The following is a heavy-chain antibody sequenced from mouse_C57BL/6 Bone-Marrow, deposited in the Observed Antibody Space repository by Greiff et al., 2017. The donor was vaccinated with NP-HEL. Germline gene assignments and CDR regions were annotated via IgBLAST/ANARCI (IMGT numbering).Heavy chain of an antibody. J-gene: IGHJ2*01. CDR2: IDPSDSYT. V-gene: IGHV1-69*01. Sequence: QVHVKQPGAELVMPGASVKLSCKASGYTFTSYWMHWVKQRPGQGLEWIGEIDPSDSYTNYNQKFKGKSTLTVDKSSSTAYMQLSSLTSEDSAVYYCAREGITTGFDYWGQGTTLTVSS. D-gene: IGHD1-1*01. CDR1: GYTFTSYW. CDR3: AREGITTGFDY.